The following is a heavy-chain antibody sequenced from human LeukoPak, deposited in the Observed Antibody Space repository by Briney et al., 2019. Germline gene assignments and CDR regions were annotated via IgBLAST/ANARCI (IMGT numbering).Heavy chain of an antibody. CDR3: AIGRYCSSTSCYAPNWFDP. V-gene: IGHV3-21*01. CDR1: GFTFSSYS. Sequence: GGSLRLSCAASGFTFSSYSMNWVRQAPGKGLEWVSSISSSSSYIYYADSVKGRFTISRDNAKNSLYLQMNSLRAEDTAVYYCAIGRYCSSTSCYAPNWFDPWGQETLVTVSS. CDR2: ISSSSSYI. D-gene: IGHD2-2*01. J-gene: IGHJ5*02.